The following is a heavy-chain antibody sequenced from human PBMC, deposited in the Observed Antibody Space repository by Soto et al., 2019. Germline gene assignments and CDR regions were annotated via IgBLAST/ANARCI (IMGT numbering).Heavy chain of an antibody. CDR3: ARDHANCGGDCYTNLFDP. CDR1: GFTFTSHW. J-gene: IGHJ5*02. D-gene: IGHD2-21*02. CDR2: INSDGSSA. Sequence: EVLLVESGGGLVQPGRSLRLACAASGFTFTSHWMHWVRQAPGKGPVWVSRINSDGSSANYADSVKGRFTISRDNAKNTLYLQMNSLRAEDTAVYYCARDHANCGGDCYTNLFDPWGQGTLVTVSS. V-gene: IGHV3-74*01.